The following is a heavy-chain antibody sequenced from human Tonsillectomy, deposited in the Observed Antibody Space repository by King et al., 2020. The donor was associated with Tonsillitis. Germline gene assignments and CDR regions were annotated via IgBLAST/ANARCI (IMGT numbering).Heavy chain of an antibody. CDR3: AKVLPAGAGVANSSGREV. V-gene: IGHV3-30*18. D-gene: IGHD2-21*01. Sequence: VQLVESGGGVVQPGRSLRLSCAASGFTFSSYDMHWVRQAPGKGLEWVAVISYDGSNKYYADSVKGRFTISRDNFKNTLYLQMNSLRAEDTAVYYCAKVLPAGAGVANSSGREVWGKGPPVPVS. CDR2: ISYDGSNK. CDR1: GFTFSSYD. J-gene: IGHJ6*04.